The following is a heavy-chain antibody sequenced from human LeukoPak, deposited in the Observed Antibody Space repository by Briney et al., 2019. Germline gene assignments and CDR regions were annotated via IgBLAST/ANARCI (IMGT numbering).Heavy chain of an antibody. J-gene: IGHJ4*02. CDR1: GGSFSGYY. CDR2: INHSGST. Sequence: SETLSLTCAVYGGSFSGYYWSWIRQPPGKGLEWIGKINHSGSTNYNPSLKSRVTISVDTSKNQFSLKLSSVTAADTAVYYCARGDYVWGSYRLPYFDYWGQGTLVTVSS. CDR3: ARGDYVWGSYRLPYFDY. V-gene: IGHV4-34*01. D-gene: IGHD3-16*02.